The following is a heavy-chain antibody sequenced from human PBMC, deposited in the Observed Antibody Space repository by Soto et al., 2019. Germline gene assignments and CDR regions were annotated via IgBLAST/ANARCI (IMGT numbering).Heavy chain of an antibody. V-gene: IGHV1-69*01. CDR3: ASSYGTSWYGDY. CDR1: GDTFNNYA. CDR2: IIPILGTP. J-gene: IGHJ4*02. Sequence: QVQLVQSGAEVKKPGSSVKVSCKASGDTFNNYAVTWVRQAPGQGLEWMGGIIPILGTPNYAQRFQGRVTITADESTSTVYMELSSLRSEDTAVSYCASSYGTSWYGDYWGQGTLVTVSS. D-gene: IGHD6-13*01.